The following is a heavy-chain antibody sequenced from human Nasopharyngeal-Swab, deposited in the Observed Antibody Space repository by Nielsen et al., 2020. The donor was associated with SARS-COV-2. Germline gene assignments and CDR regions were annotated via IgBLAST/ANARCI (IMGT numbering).Heavy chain of an antibody. CDR1: GGSIRSSSHF. CDR3: ARLRYLGIPAYYFDY. V-gene: IGHV4-39*01. J-gene: IGHJ4*02. Sequence: SETLSLTCTVSGGSIRSSSHFWAWIRQPPGKGLGWIGSLYYTGTTHYNPSLKSRVTMSVDTSKSQFSLQLSSVTAADTAVYYCARLRYLGIPAYYFDYWGQGILVTVSS. D-gene: IGHD7-27*01. CDR2: LYYTGTT.